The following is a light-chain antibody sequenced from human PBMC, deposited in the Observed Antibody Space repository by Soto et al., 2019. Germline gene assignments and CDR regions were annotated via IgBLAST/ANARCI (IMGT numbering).Light chain of an antibody. J-gene: IGLJ1*01. CDR3: SSFTRSSTPYV. V-gene: IGLV2-14*03. Sequence: QSVLTQPASVSGSPGQSITISCTGTSSDVGGYNYVSWYQQYPGKAPKLMIYDVSNRPSGVSNRFSGSKSGNTASLTISGLQAEAEADYYCSSFTRSSTPYVFGTGTKVTVL. CDR2: DVS. CDR1: SSDVGGYNY.